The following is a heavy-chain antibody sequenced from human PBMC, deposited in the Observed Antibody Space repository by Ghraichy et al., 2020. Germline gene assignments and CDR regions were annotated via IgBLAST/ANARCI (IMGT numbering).Heavy chain of an antibody. V-gene: IGHV1-69*13. CDR1: GGTFSSYA. CDR2: IIPIFGTA. Sequence: SVKVSCKASGGTFSSYAISWVRQAPGQGLEWMGGIIPIFGTANYAQKFQGRVTITADESTSTAYMELSSLRSEDTAVYYCARVDGSGWYRGDYWGQGTLVTVSS. J-gene: IGHJ4*02. D-gene: IGHD6-19*01. CDR3: ARVDGSGWYRGDY.